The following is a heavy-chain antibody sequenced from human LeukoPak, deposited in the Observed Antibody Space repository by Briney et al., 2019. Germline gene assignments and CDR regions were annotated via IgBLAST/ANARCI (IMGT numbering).Heavy chain of an antibody. J-gene: IGHJ6*03. D-gene: IGHD3-9*01. Sequence: SETLSLTCTVSGGSINSYYWSWIRQPPGKGLEWIGYIYYSGSTNYNPSLKSRVTISLDTSKNQFSLKLSYVTAADTAMYYCARGNFDWFTHSYYYYMDVWGKGTTVTISS. V-gene: IGHV4-59*01. CDR3: ARGNFDWFTHSYYYYMDV. CDR1: GGSINSYY. CDR2: IYYSGST.